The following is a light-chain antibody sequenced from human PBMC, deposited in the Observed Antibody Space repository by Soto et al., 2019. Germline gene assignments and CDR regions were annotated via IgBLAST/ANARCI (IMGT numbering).Light chain of an antibody. J-gene: IGLJ1*01. CDR1: SSDVGSYNY. CDR3: SSYTTSGTLV. CDR2: DVS. V-gene: IGLV2-14*03. Sequence: QSALTQPASVSGSPGQSIIISCTGTSSDVGSYNYVSWYQHHPGKAPKFMIYDVSNRTSGVSNRFSGSKSGNTASLTISWLQAEDEADYYCSSYTTSGTLVFGSGTKLTVL.